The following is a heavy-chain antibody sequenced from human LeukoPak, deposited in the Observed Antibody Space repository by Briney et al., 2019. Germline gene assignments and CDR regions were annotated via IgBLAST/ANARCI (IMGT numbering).Heavy chain of an antibody. J-gene: IGHJ4*02. V-gene: IGHV5-10-1*01. D-gene: IGHD2-2*02. Sequence: PGESLKISCKGSGYSFTSYWISWVRQMPGKGLEWMGRIDPSDSYTNYSPSFQGHVTIPADKSISTAYLQWSSLKASDTAMYYCARLYCSSTSCYRTQIDYWGQGTLVTVSS. CDR3: ARLYCSSTSCYRTQIDY. CDR1: GYSFTSYW. CDR2: IDPSDSYT.